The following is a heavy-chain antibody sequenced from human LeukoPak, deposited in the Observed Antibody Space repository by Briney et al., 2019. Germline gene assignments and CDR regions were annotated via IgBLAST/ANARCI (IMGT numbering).Heavy chain of an antibody. J-gene: IGHJ5*02. CDR2: IYPGDSDT. V-gene: IGHV5-51*01. D-gene: IGHD2-15*01. CDR3: ARGGRRVVVAASSNWFDP. CDR1: GYSFTSYW. Sequence: GESLKISCKGSGYSFTSYWIGWVRQMPGKGLEWMGIIYPGDSDTRYSPSFQGQVTISADKSISTAYLQWSSLKASDTAMYYCARGGRRVVVAASSNWFDPWGQGTLVTVSP.